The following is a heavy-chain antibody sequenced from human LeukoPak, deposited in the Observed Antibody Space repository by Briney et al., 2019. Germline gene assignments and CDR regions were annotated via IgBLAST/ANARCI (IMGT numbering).Heavy chain of an antibody. CDR1: GFTFSRNS. CDR2: ISGGSNYI. V-gene: IGHV3-21*01. Sequence: GGSLRLSCAASGFTFSRNSMNWVRQAPGKGLEWVSSISGGSNYIYYADSVKGRFTISRDNAKKSLYLQMNSLRAEDTAVYYCAREIVNTMDAYPDAFDIWAKGQWSPSLQ. CDR3: AREIVNTMDAYPDAFDI. D-gene: IGHD3-10*01. J-gene: IGHJ3*02.